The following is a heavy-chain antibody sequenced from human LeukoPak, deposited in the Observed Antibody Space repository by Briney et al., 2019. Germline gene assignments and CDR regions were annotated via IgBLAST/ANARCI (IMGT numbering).Heavy chain of an antibody. D-gene: IGHD3-22*01. Sequence: ASVKVSRKASGYTFTGYYMHWVRQAPGQGLEWMGWISAYNGNTNYPQKLQGRVSMTTDTSTYTAYMELRSLRSDDTAVYYCARGGTSYYYDSSGYQSHQRPFDPWGQGTLVTVSS. J-gene: IGHJ5*02. CDR1: GYTFTGYY. CDR2: ISAYNGNT. V-gene: IGHV1-18*04. CDR3: ARGGTSYYYDSSGYQSHQRPFDP.